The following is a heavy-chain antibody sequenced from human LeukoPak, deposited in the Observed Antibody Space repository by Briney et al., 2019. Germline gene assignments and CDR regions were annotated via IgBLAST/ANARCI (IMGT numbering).Heavy chain of an antibody. V-gene: IGHV4-34*01. J-gene: IGHJ4*01. D-gene: IGHD6-19*01. CDR3: ARWAGRAVAGKGFDY. Sequence: PSETLSVTCAVCGGSFSGYYLSWIRQPPGKGLEWIGEINHSGSTNYKPPLQSRVTISVDTSNNQFALKVSYLTAAHTAVCCCARWAGRAVAGKGFDYWGHGTLVTVSS. CDR2: INHSGST. CDR1: GGSFSGYY.